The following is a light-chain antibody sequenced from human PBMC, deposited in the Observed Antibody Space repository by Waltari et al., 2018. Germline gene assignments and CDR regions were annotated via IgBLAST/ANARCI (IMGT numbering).Light chain of an antibody. V-gene: IGLV2-14*01. CDR2: EVN. Sequence: QSALTQPASVSGSPGQSITISCTGTSSDVGGYHYVSWYQKRPGKAPKLIIYEVNNRPSGVSNRLSGSKSGHTASLTISGLQPEDEADYYCSSYRTTNTWVFGGGTKLTVL. CDR3: SSYRTTNTWV. CDR1: SSDVGGYHY. J-gene: IGLJ3*02.